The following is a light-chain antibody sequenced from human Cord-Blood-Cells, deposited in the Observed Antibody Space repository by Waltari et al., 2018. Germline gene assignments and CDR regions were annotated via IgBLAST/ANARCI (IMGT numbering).Light chain of an antibody. CDR2: WAS. Sequence: DLVMTHSPDSLAVSLGERAPINCKSSQSVLYSSNTKNYLAWYQQKPGQPPKLLIYWASTRESGVPDRFSGSGSGTDFTLTISSLQAEDVAVYYCQQYYSTPVTFGQGTKVEIK. CDR3: QQYYSTPVT. V-gene: IGKV4-1*01. CDR1: QSVLYSSNTKNY. J-gene: IGKJ1*01.